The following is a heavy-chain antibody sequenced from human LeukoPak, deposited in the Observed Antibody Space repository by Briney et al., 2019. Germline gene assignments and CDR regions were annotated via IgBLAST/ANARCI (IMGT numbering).Heavy chain of an antibody. J-gene: IGHJ4*02. CDR1: GFTFSSYA. CDR3: AKDSYIAVTGRDY. D-gene: IGHD6-19*01. Sequence: PGGSLRLSCAASGFTFSSYAMSWVRQAPGMGLEWVSTISGSGGHTYYADSVKGRFTISRDDSKNTLYLQMNSLRAEDTAVYYCAKDSYIAVTGRDYWGQGTLVTVSS. CDR2: ISGSGGHT. V-gene: IGHV3-23*01.